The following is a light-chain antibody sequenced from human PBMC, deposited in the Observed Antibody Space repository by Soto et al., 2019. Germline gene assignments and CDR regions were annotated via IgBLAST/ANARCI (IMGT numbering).Light chain of an antibody. J-gene: IGKJ2*01. V-gene: IGKV1-5*01. Sequence: DILMTQSPSTLSASVGDRVTITCRASQSIRSWLAWYQQRPGKAPKLLIYDASNLQSGVPSRLSGSGSGTEFTLTISSLQPDDFATYYCQQYNRYPYTFGQGTKLEIK. CDR1: QSIRSW. CDR3: QQYNRYPYT. CDR2: DAS.